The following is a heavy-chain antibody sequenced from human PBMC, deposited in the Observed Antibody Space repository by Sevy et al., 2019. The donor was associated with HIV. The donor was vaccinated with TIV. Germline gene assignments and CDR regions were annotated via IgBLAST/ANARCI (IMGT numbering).Heavy chain of an antibody. D-gene: IGHD3-3*01. V-gene: IGHV4-4*07. CDR2: IYTSGST. Sequence: SETLSLTCTVSGGSISSYYWSWIRQPAGKGLEWIGRIYTSGSTNYNPSLKSRVTMSVDTSKNQFSLKLSSVPAADTAVYYCARDGKYYDFWSGYQAENWFDPWGQGTLVTVSS. CDR1: GGSISSYY. CDR3: ARDGKYYDFWSGYQAENWFDP. J-gene: IGHJ5*02.